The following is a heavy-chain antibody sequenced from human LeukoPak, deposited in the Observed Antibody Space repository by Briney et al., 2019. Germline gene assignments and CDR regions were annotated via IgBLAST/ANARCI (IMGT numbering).Heavy chain of an antibody. J-gene: IGHJ4*02. CDR3: ATELKIDPIYDSSGYHY. D-gene: IGHD3-22*01. V-gene: IGHV1-24*01. CDR2: FDPEDGET. Sequence: ASVKVSFKVSGYTLTELSMHWVRQAPGKGLEWMGGFDPEDGETIYAQKFQGRVTMTEDTSTDTAYMELSSLRSEDTAVYYCATELKIDPIYDSSGYHYWGQGTLVTVSS. CDR1: GYTLTELS.